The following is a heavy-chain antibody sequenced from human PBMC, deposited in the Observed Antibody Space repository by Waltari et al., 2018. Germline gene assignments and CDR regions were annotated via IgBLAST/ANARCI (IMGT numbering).Heavy chain of an antibody. J-gene: IGHJ2*01. V-gene: IGHV4-34*02. Sequence: QVQLQQWGAGLVKPSATLSLPCAFYGGSFTTYYWSWIRQSPGKGLEWVGQIRHGGNAYYNPSLKSRVTMSLDTSKNQLSLKMTSVTAADTAVYYCARHGGYAQDLWGRGTLVTVSS. CDR3: ARHGGYAQDL. D-gene: IGHD5-12*01. CDR2: IRHGGNA. CDR1: GGSFTTYY.